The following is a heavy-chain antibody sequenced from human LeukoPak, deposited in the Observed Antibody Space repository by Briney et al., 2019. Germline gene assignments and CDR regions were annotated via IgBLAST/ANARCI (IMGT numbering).Heavy chain of an antibody. D-gene: IGHD2-15*01. J-gene: IGHJ4*02. CDR1: GFTFSSYG. V-gene: IGHV3-7*01. CDR3: SFSLNY. CDR2: IKPDGSDK. Sequence: GGSLRLSCAASGFTFSSYGMHWVRQAPGKGLEWVANIKPDGSDKHYVDSVKGRFTISRDNAKNSVFLQMNSLRAEDTAVYFCSFSLNYWGQGTLVTVSS.